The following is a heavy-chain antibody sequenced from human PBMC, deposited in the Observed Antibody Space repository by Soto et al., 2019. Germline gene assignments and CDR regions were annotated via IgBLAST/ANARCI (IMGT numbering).Heavy chain of an antibody. Sequence: PGGSLRLSCAASGFTFSSYAMHWVRQAPGKGLEWVAVISYDGSNKYYADSVKGRFTISRDNSKNTLYLQMNSLRAEDTAVYYCVRDGKRWLQLPPDYWGQGTLVPVSS. CDR3: VRDGKRWLQLPPDY. CDR1: GFTFSSYA. V-gene: IGHV3-30-3*01. CDR2: ISYDGSNK. D-gene: IGHD5-12*01. J-gene: IGHJ4*02.